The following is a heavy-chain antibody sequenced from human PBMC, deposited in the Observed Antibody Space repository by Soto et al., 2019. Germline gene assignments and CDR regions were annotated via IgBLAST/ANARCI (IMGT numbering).Heavy chain of an antibody. Sequence: EVQLLESGGGLVQPGGSLRLSCAAPGFTFSSYAMRWVRQAPVKGLEWVSAISGSGGSTYYADSVKGRFTISRDNSKNTLYLQMNIMRAEDTAVHYCARRGSGSYYDYWGQGTLVTVSS. J-gene: IGHJ4*02. D-gene: IGHD1-26*01. CDR2: ISGSGGST. CDR3: ARRGSGSYYDY. CDR1: GFTFSSYA. V-gene: IGHV3-23*01.